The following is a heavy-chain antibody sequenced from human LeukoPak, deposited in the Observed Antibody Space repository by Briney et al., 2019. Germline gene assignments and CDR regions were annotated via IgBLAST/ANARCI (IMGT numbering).Heavy chain of an antibody. CDR1: GYSISSGYY. Sequence: SETLSLTCAVSGYSISSGYYWGCIRQPPGKRLEWIGSIYHSGSTYYNPSLKSRVTISVDTSKNQFSLKLSSVTAADTAVYYCARHPPRPYYDFWSGYYKAYWYFDLWGRGTLVTVSS. CDR3: ARHPPRPYYDFWSGYYKAYWYFDL. J-gene: IGHJ2*01. V-gene: IGHV4-38-2*01. CDR2: IYHSGST. D-gene: IGHD3-3*01.